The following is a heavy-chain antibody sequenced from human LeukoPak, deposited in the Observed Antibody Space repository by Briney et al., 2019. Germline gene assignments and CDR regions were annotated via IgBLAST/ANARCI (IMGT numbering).Heavy chain of an antibody. CDR3: ARGRDFWRRGLSDY. J-gene: IGHJ4*02. D-gene: IGHD3-3*01. CDR2: IYYSGST. V-gene: IGHV4-59*01. Sequence: SETLSLTCTVSAASITTFYWSCPRQPPGKGLEWIGYIYYSGSTNYNPSLKSRVTISVDTSKNQFSLKLSSVTAAATAVYYCARGRDFWRRGLSDYWGQGTLVTVSS. CDR1: AASITTFY.